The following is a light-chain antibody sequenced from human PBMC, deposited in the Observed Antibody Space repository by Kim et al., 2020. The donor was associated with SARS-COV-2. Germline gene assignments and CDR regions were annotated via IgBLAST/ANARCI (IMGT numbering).Light chain of an antibody. Sequence: DIVMTQSPLSLPVTPGEPASISCRSSQSLLHSNGYNYLDWYLQKPGQSPQLLIYLGSNRASGVPDRFSGSGSGTDFTLKISRVEAEDVWVYYCMHALQTPSTFGQGTRLEIK. CDR2: LGS. CDR3: MHALQTPST. CDR1: QSLLHSNGYNY. V-gene: IGKV2-28*01. J-gene: IGKJ5*01.